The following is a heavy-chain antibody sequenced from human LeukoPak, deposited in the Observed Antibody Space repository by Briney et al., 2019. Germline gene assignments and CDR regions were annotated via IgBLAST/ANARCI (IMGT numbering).Heavy chain of an antibody. CDR3: ASFGISWRSSY. CDR1: GFTFSSYW. CDR2: IKQGGSEK. Sequence: SGGSLRLSCAASGFTFSSYWMSWVRQAPGKGLEWVANIKQGGSEKYYVDSVKGRFTISRDNVNNMLYLHMNSLRAEDTAVYYCASFGISWRSSYWGQGTLVTVSS. J-gene: IGHJ4*02. D-gene: IGHD2-21*01. V-gene: IGHV3-7*01.